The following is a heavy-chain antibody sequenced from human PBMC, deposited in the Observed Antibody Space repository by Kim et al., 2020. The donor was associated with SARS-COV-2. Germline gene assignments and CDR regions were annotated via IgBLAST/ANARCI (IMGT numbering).Heavy chain of an antibody. D-gene: IGHD3-10*02. V-gene: IGHV3-49*03. CDR1: GFTFGDYA. CDR3: TRSRVRGVIIRTPVDY. Sequence: GGSLRLSCTASGFTFGDYAMSWFRQAPGKGLEWVGFIRSKAYGGTTEYAASVKGRFTISRDDSKSIAYLQMNSLKTEDTAVYYCTRSRVRGVIIRTPVDYWGQGTLVTVSS. CDR2: IRSKAYGGTT. J-gene: IGHJ4*02.